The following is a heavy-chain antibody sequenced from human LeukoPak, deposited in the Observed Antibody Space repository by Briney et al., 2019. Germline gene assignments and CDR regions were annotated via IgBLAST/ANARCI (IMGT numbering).Heavy chain of an antibody. CDR3: AKANLIVVVPASLMDV. CDR2: ISSSSSYI. CDR1: GFTFSSHS. V-gene: IGHV3-21*01. J-gene: IGHJ6*04. Sequence: GGSLRLSCAASGFTFSSHSMNWVRQAPGKGLEWVSSISSSSSYIYYADSVKGRFTISRDNAKNSLYLQMNSLRAEDTAVYYCAKANLIVVVPASLMDVWGKGTTVTVSS. D-gene: IGHD2-2*01.